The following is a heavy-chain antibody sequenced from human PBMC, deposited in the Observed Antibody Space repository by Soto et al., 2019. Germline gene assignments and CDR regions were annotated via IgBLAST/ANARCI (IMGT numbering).Heavy chain of an antibody. Sequence: EVQLVESGGGLVKPGGSLRLSCAASGFTFRSFTMNWVRQAPGKGLEWVSTISSNSAYIYYTGALRGRFTISRDNAKNSLHLQMNSLRAEDTAVYYCTRDASRDSSARGWFDPWGPGTLVTVSS. CDR1: GFTFRSFT. J-gene: IGHJ5*02. CDR3: TRDASRDSSARGWFDP. V-gene: IGHV3-21*02. CDR2: ISSNSAYI. D-gene: IGHD6-13*01.